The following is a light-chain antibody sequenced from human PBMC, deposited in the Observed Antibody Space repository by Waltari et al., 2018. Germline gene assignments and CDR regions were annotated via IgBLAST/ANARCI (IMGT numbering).Light chain of an antibody. Sequence: VLTQSPGTLSLSPGERATLSCRASQSLTKRYLAWYQQKPGQAPRRLIYGASIRAAGIPDRFSGSGSGTDFTLTISRLEPEDFAVYYCQQYGSSVLYTFGQGTKLEIK. V-gene: IGKV3-20*01. CDR3: QQYGSSVLYT. CDR1: QSLTKRY. J-gene: IGKJ2*01. CDR2: GAS.